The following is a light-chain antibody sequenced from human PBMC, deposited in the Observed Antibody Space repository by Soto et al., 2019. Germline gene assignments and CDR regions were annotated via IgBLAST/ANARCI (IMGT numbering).Light chain of an antibody. CDR1: RSDIGDSNF. CDR3: AAFRSGTILV. CDR2: EVN. J-gene: IGLJ1*01. V-gene: IGLV2-14*01. Sequence: QSVLTQPASVSGSPGQSVTISCTGPRSDIGDSNFISWYQHSPGKARRLLIYEVNNRPSGVSRRFSGSKAGNTASLTISGLLDDGEADYFCAAFRSGTILVFGSGTKVTVL.